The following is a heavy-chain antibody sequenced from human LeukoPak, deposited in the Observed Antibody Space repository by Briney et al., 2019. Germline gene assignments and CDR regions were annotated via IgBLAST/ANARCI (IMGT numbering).Heavy chain of an antibody. CDR1: GFTFSNAW. D-gene: IGHD1-26*01. V-gene: IGHV3-15*01. J-gene: IGHJ4*02. Sequence: PGGSLRLSCAASGFTFSNAWMSWVRQAPGKGLEWVGRIKSKTDGGTTDYAAPVKGRFTISRDDSKNTLYLQMNSLKTEDTAVYYCTTDHHAIYYVVDYWGQGTLVTVSS. CDR3: TTDHHAIYYVVDY. CDR2: IKSKTDGGTT.